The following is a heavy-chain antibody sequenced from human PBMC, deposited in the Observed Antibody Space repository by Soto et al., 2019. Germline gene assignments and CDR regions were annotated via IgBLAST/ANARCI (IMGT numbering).Heavy chain of an antibody. CDR2: IKSKANSYAT. CDR1: GFTFSSSA. Sequence: GGSLRLSCAASGFTFSSSAMHWVRQPSGKGLEWVGRIKSKANSYATEYAASVKGRFTFSRDDSKDTAYLQMNSLKVEDTAVYYCTRTNPDSVSENYYGMDVWGQGTTVTVSS. V-gene: IGHV3-73*01. D-gene: IGHD2-15*01. CDR3: TRTNPDSVSENYYGMDV. J-gene: IGHJ6*02.